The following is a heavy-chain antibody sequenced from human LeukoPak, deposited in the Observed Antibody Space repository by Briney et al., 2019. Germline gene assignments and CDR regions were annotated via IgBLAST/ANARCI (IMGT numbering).Heavy chain of an antibody. D-gene: IGHD5-24*01. CDR1: GGTFSSYA. CDR2: IIPIFGTA. J-gene: IGHJ4*02. Sequence: SVKVSCKASGGTFSSYAISRVRQAPGQGLEWMRGIIPIFGTANYAQKFQGRVTITTDESTSTAYMELSSLRSEDTAVYYCARDPPVEMATIGDYWGQGTLVTVSS. V-gene: IGHV1-69*05. CDR3: ARDPPVEMATIGDY.